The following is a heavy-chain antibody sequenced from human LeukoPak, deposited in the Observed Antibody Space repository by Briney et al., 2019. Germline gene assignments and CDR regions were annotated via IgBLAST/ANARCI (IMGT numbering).Heavy chain of an antibody. CDR3: ARYHYDSRGYLYFDY. CDR2: INPNSGGT. CDR1: GYTFTGYY. D-gene: IGHD3-22*01. V-gene: IGHV1-2*02. J-gene: IGHJ4*02. Sequence: ASVKVSCKASGYTFTGYYMHWVRRAPGQGLEWMGWINPNSGGTNYAQKFQGRVTMTRDTSISTAYMELRSLRSDDTAVYYCARYHYDSRGYLYFDYWGQGTLVTVSS.